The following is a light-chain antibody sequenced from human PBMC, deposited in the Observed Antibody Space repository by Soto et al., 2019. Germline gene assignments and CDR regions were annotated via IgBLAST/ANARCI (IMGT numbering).Light chain of an antibody. CDR1: SSDIGGYDY. Sequence: QSALTQPASVSASPGQSITISCSGSSSDIGGYDYVSWYQQHPGKAPKLMIYEVSNRPSGVSDRFSGSKSGNTASLNISGLQVDDEADYYCSSYRDTSKLVFGPGTKVTVL. CDR2: EVS. CDR3: SSYRDTSKLV. V-gene: IGLV2-14*01. J-gene: IGLJ1*01.